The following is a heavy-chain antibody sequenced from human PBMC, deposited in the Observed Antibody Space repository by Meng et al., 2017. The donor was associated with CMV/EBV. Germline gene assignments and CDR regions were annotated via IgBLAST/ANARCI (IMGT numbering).Heavy chain of an antibody. D-gene: IGHD3-16*01. CDR1: AFTYINYW. Sequence: GESLKISCAASAFTYINYWMVWVRQAPGKGLEWVANINQDGSDKYYVDSVKGRFTISRDNAEKSLYLQMSSLRAEDTAVYYCASHGGYWGQGTLVTVSS. CDR2: INQDGSDK. J-gene: IGHJ4*02. CDR3: ASHGGY. V-gene: IGHV3-7*01.